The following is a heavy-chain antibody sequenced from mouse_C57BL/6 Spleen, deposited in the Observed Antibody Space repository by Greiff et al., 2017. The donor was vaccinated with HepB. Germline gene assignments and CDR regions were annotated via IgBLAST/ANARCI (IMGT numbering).Heavy chain of an antibody. D-gene: IGHD1-1*01. CDR3: ARSVCDYYGSSLWFSY. CDR1: GYTFTSYW. CDR2: INPSSGYT. Sequence: QVQLQQSGAELAKPGASVKLSCKASGYTFTSYWMHWVKQRPGQGLEWIGYINPSSGYTKYNQKFKDKATLTADKSSSTAYMQLSSLTYEDSAVYYCARSVCDYYGSSLWFSYWGQGTLVTVSA. J-gene: IGHJ3*01. V-gene: IGHV1-7*01.